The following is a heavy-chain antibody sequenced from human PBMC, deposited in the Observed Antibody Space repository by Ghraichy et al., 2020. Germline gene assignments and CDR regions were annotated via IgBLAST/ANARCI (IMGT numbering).Heavy chain of an antibody. D-gene: IGHD2-2*01. Sequence: SETLSLTCAVYGGSFSGYYWSWIRQPPGKGLEWIGEINHSGSTNYNPSLKSRVTISVDTSKNQFSLKLSSVTAADTAVYYCARDPVVPAAMRAFDIWGQGTMVTVSS. J-gene: IGHJ3*02. CDR1: GGSFSGYY. CDR2: INHSGST. CDR3: ARDPVVPAAMRAFDI. V-gene: IGHV4-34*01.